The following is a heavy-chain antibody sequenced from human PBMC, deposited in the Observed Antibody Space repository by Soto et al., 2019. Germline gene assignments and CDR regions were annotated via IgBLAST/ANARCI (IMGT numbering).Heavy chain of an antibody. CDR2: ISGSGGST. CDR3: AKEAKDPRGSSGWPD. CDR1: GFTFSSYA. Sequence: EVQLLESGGGLVQPGGSLRLSCAASGFTFSSYAMSWVRQAPGKGLEWVSAISGSGGSTYDADSVKGRFTISRDNSKNTLYLQRNRRRAEDTAVYYCAKEAKDPRGSSGWPDWGQGTLVTVSS. D-gene: IGHD3-22*01. J-gene: IGHJ4*02. V-gene: IGHV3-23*01.